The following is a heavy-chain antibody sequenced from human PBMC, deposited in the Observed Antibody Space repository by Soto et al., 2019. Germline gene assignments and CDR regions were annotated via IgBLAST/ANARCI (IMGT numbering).Heavy chain of an antibody. Sequence: QVQLVESGGGVVQPGRSLRLSCAASGFTFSSTGIHWVRQAPGKGLEWVAVISYDGSNKYYADSVKGRFTISRDNSTNTVYLQMNSLRVEDTAVYYCAKEGCSSTSCVAFLDVWGQGTTVTAS. CDR3: AKEGCSSTSCVAFLDV. J-gene: IGHJ6*02. CDR2: ISYDGSNK. CDR1: GFTFSSTG. V-gene: IGHV3-30*18. D-gene: IGHD2-2*01.